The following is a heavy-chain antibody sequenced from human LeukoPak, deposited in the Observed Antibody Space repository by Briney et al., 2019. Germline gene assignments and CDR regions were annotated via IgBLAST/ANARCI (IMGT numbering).Heavy chain of an antibody. Sequence: PGGSLRLSCAASGFTFSNYAMSWVRQAPGKGLEWVANIKEDGSEKYYVDSVKGRFTISRDNAKNSLYLQMNSLRAEDTAVYYCARDRAYNYLSDYWGQGTLVTVSS. J-gene: IGHJ4*02. CDR3: ARDRAYNYLSDY. V-gene: IGHV3-7*01. D-gene: IGHD5-18*01. CDR2: IKEDGSEK. CDR1: GFTFSNYA.